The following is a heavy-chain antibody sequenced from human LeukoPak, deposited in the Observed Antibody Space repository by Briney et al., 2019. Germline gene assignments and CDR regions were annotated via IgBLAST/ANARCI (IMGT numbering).Heavy chain of an antibody. V-gene: IGHV4-30-2*01. CDR1: GGSISSGGYS. CDR2: IYHSGST. D-gene: IGHD4-23*01. Sequence: PSQTLSLTCAVSGGSISSGGYSWSWIRQPPGKGLERIGYIYHSGSTYYNPSLKSRVTISVDRSKNQFSLKLSSVTAADTAVYYCARGNYGGNSYRFDPWGQGTLVTVSS. J-gene: IGHJ5*02. CDR3: ARGNYGGNSYRFDP.